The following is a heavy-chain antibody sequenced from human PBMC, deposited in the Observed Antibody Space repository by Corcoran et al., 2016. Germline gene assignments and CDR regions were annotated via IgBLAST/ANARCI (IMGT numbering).Heavy chain of an antibody. CDR3: ARDLYDSSGYYEDY. Sequence: VQLVESGGGLVQPGGSLRLSCAASGFTFSSYSMHWVRQAPGKGLEWVAVIWYDGSNKYYADSVKGRFTISRDNSKNTLYLQMNSLRAEDTAVYYCARDLYDSSGYYEDYWGQGTLVTVSS. CDR2: IWYDGSNK. D-gene: IGHD3-22*01. J-gene: IGHJ4*02. CDR1: GFTFSSYS. V-gene: IGHV3-33*08.